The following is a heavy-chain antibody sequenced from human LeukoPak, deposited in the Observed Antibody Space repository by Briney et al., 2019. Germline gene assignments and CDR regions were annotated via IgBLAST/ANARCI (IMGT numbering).Heavy chain of an antibody. CDR3: ARGWSSGWPN. CDR2: INRSGST. V-gene: IGHV4-34*01. Sequence: SETLSLTCAVYGGSFSGYYWSWIRQPPGKGLEWIGEINRSGSTNYNPSLKSRVTISVDASKNQFSLKLSSVTAADTAVYYCARGWSSGWPNWGQGTLVTVSS. D-gene: IGHD6-19*01. CDR1: GGSFSGYY. J-gene: IGHJ4*02.